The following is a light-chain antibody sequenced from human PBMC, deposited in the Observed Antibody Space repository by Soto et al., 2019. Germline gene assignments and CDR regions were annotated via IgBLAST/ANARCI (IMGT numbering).Light chain of an antibody. V-gene: IGLV6-57*04. J-gene: IGLJ2*01. CDR3: QSYQV. Sequence: NFMLTQPHSVSESPGKTVTISCTRSSGSIASNYVQWYQQRPGSAPTTVIYEDDQRPSGVPDRFSCSIDSSSNSASLTISGLKTEDEADYYCQSYQVFGGGTKLTVL. CDR1: SGSIASNY. CDR2: EDD.